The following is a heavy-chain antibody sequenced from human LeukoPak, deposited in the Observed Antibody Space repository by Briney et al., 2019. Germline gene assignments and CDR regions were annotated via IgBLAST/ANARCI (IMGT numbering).Heavy chain of an antibody. CDR3: ARRAYDILTGYSYYFDY. D-gene: IGHD3-9*01. CDR2: INSGGSST. V-gene: IGHV3-74*01. J-gene: IGHJ4*02. Sequence: PGGSLRLSCAASGFSISNFWMHWVRQAPGKGLVWVSRINSGGSSTTYADSVKGRFTISRDNAKNTLYLQANSLRAEDTAVYYCARRAYDILTGYSYYFDYWGQGTLVTVSS. CDR1: GFSISNFW.